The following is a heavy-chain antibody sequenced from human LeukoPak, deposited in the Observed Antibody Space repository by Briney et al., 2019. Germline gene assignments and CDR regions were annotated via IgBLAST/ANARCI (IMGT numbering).Heavy chain of an antibody. J-gene: IGHJ4*02. Sequence: PGGSLRLSCAASGFTFSSYSMNWVRQAPGKGLEWVSSISSSSSYIYYADSVKGRFTISRDNAKNSLYLQMNSLRAGDTAVYYCARDPSFDYGDFYFDYWGQGTLVTVSS. CDR3: ARDPSFDYGDFYFDY. CDR2: ISSSSSYI. V-gene: IGHV3-21*01. CDR1: GFTFSSYS. D-gene: IGHD4-17*01.